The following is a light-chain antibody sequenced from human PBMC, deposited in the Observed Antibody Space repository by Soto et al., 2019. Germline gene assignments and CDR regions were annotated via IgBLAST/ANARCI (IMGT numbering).Light chain of an antibody. CDR2: DAS. CDR3: QQNDSTPIT. CDR1: PIVSGSN. J-gene: IGKJ5*01. V-gene: IGKV3-20*01. Sequence: DIEMTQSPGTLSLSAGERATLSCRASPIVSGSNLAWYQQKPGQAPRLLIYDASSRATGIPDRFSGSGSGADFTLTISSLQPEDFAVYSCQQNDSTPITFGQGTRLEIK.